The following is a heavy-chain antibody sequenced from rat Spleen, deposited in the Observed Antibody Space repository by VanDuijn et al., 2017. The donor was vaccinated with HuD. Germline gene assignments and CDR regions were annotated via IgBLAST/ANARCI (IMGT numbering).Heavy chain of an antibody. D-gene: IGHD3-3*01. CDR3: TRHWSSSPYFYVMEA. V-gene: IGHV5-29*01. Sequence: EVQLVESDGGLVQPGRSLKLSCAASGFAFSDYYMAWVRQAPTRGLEWVATINYDGTSTFYRDSIKDRFTISRDNAKSILFLQMDSLRSEDTASYYCTRHWSSSPYFYVMEAWGQGASVTVSS. CDR1: GFAFSDYY. J-gene: IGHJ4*01. CDR2: INYDGTST.